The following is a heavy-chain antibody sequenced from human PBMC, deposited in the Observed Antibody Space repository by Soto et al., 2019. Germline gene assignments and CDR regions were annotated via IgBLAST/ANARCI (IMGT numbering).Heavy chain of an antibody. CDR1: GFTFSSYG. J-gene: IGHJ3*02. D-gene: IGHD6-13*01. V-gene: IGHV3-33*01. Sequence: HPGGSLRLSCAASGFTFSSYGMHWVRQAPGKGLEWVAVIWYDGSNKYYADSVKGRFTISRDNSKNTLYLQMNSLRAEDTAVYYCARGSVEIAPHDAFDIWGQGTMVTVSS. CDR3: ARGSVEIAPHDAFDI. CDR2: IWYDGSNK.